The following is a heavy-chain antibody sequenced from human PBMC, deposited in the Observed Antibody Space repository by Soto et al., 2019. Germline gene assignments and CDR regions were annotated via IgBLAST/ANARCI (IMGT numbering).Heavy chain of an antibody. V-gene: IGHV5-10-1*01. Sequence: PGESLKISCRGSGYSFTSYWIGWVRQMHGKGLEWMGRIDPSDSYTNYSPSFQGHVTISADKSISTAYLQWSSLKASDTAMYYCARPGGYNPHYSYGMDVWGQGTTVTVSS. CDR3: ARPGGYNPHYSYGMDV. J-gene: IGHJ6*02. CDR1: GYSFTSYW. D-gene: IGHD5-12*01. CDR2: IDPSDSYT.